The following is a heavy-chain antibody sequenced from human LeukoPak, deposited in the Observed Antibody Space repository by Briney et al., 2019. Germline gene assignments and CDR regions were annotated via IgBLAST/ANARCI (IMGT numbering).Heavy chain of an antibody. V-gene: IGHV4-59*01. J-gene: IGHJ4*02. D-gene: IGHD6-6*01. CDR3: ARVDPDSSSTLEVFDY. CDR1: GGSISSYY. Sequence: MASETLSLTCTVSGGSISSYYWSWIRQPPGKGLEWIGYIYYSGSTNYNPSLKSRVTISVDTSKNQSSLKLSSVTAADTAVYYCARVDPDSSSTLEVFDYWGQGTLVTVSS. CDR2: IYYSGST.